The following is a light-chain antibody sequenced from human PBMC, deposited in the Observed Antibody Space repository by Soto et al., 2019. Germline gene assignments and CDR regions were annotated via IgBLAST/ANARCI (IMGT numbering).Light chain of an antibody. V-gene: IGLV1-51*01. CDR1: NSNIGNNY. J-gene: IGLJ1*01. CDR2: DNN. Sequence: QSVLTQPPSVSAAPGQRVTISCSGSNSNIGNNYVSWYQQLPGTAPKLLIYDNNKRPSGIPDRFSGSKSGTSATLDITGLQTGDEADYYCGTRDSSRIGYVFGTGTKGTV. CDR3: GTRDSSRIGYV.